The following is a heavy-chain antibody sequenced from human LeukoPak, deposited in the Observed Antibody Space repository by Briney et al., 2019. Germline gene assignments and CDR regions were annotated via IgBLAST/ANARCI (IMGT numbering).Heavy chain of an antibody. J-gene: IGHJ6*02. CDR2: VYPGDSDT. CDR3: ARHRPLLEPPRGMDV. CDR1: GYSFTSYW. V-gene: IGHV5-51*01. Sequence: GESLKISCKGSGYSFTSYWIGWVRQLPGKGLEWMGIVYPGDSDTRYSPSFQGQVTISADKSISTAYLQWSSLKASDTAMYYCARHRPLLEPPRGMDVWGQGTTVTVSS. D-gene: IGHD1-1*01.